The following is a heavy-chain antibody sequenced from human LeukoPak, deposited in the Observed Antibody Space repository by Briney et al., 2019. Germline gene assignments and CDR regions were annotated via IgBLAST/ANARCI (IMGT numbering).Heavy chain of an antibody. CDR3: ARDLVCSSTSCPQSAFDI. Sequence: GGSLRLSCAAAGFTFSSYAMHWVRQAPGKGLEWVAVISYDGSNKYYADSVKGRFTISRDNSKNTLYLQMNSLRAEDTAVYYCARDLVCSSTSCPQSAFDIWGQGTMVTVSS. V-gene: IGHV3-30-3*01. J-gene: IGHJ3*02. CDR2: ISYDGSNK. CDR1: GFTFSSYA. D-gene: IGHD2-2*01.